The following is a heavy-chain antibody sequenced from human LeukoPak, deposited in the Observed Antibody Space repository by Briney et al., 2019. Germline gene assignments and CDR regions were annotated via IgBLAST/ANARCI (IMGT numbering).Heavy chain of an antibody. V-gene: IGHV1-2*02. J-gene: IGHJ3*02. Sequence: ASVKVSCKASGYTFTSYYMHWVRQAPGQGLEWMGWINPNSGGTNYAQKFQGRVTMTRDTSISTVYMELSRLRSDDTAVYYCARVWRWLQPHDAFDIWGQGTMVTVSS. CDR3: ARVWRWLQPHDAFDI. CDR1: GYTFTSYY. CDR2: INPNSGGT. D-gene: IGHD5-24*01.